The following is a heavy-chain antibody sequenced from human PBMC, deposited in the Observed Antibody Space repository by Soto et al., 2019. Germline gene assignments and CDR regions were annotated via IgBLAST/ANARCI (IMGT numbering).Heavy chain of an antibody. J-gene: IGHJ6*02. CDR2: IHYSGTT. Sequence: SETLSLTCTVSGGSMRNYFWTWIRQPPGKGLEWIGYIHYSGTTSFFPSYNPSLRSRVTLSVDTSRNQFSLKLTSVTAADTAIYFCVREACTNSYCYTGLGGADVWGRGPKVTVSS. CDR3: VREACTNSYCYTGLGGADV. D-gene: IGHD3-16*02. V-gene: IGHV4-59*12. CDR1: GGSMRNYF.